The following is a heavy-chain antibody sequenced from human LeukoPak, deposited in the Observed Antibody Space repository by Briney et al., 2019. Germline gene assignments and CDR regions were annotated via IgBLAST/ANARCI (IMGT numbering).Heavy chain of an antibody. CDR3: VKDLRSDFMGVLSRYLSY. D-gene: IGHD2/OR15-2a*01. V-gene: IGHV3-64D*09. J-gene: IGHJ4*02. CDR2: ISRNGGST. Sequence: GGSLRLSCSASGFTFSSFAMHWVRQAPGEGLEYVAAISRNGGSTYYADSVKGRFTISRDNSKNTLYLQMSSLRAEDTAVYLCVKDLRSDFMGVLSRYLSYWGQGTLVTVSS. CDR1: GFTFSSFA.